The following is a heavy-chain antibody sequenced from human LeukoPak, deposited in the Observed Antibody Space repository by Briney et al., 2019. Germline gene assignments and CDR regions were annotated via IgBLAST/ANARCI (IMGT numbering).Heavy chain of an antibody. D-gene: IGHD3-22*01. CDR2: ISSSSSYI. Sequence: PGGSLRLSCAASGFTFSSYSMNWVRQAPGKGLEWVSFISSSSSYIYYADSVKGRFTISRDNAANSLYLQMDSLRAEDTAVYYCASFHYDSSVYPDYWGQGTLVTVSS. CDR1: GFTFSSYS. V-gene: IGHV3-21*01. CDR3: ASFHYDSSVYPDY. J-gene: IGHJ4*02.